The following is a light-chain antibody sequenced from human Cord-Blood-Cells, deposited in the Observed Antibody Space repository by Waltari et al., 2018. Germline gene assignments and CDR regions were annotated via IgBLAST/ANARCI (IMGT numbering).Light chain of an antibody. CDR2: WAS. Sequence: DIVMTQSPDSLAASLGERATINCKSSQRVLYSSNNKNYLAWYQQKPGQPPKLLIYWASTRESGVPDRFSGSGSGTDFTLTISSLQAEDVAVYYCQQYYSTPITFGQGTRLEIK. J-gene: IGKJ5*01. CDR3: QQYYSTPIT. V-gene: IGKV4-1*01. CDR1: QRVLYSSNNKNY.